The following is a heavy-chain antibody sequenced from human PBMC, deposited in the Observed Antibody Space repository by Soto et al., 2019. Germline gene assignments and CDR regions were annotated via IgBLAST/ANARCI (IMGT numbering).Heavy chain of an antibody. CDR1: GFSLSSSGVG. CDR2: IYWNDDK. J-gene: IGHJ6*02. D-gene: IGHD2-15*01. V-gene: IGHV2-5*01. Sequence: GSGPTLVNPTQPLTLSCTFSGFSLSSSGVGVGWIRQPPGNALERLAPIYWNDDKRYTPSLKSRLSITKDTSKTQVVLTMTNMDPVDTATYYCARIKVECPGASCPYYYYFGMDVWGQGTTVTVSS. CDR3: ARIKVECPGASCPYYYYFGMDV.